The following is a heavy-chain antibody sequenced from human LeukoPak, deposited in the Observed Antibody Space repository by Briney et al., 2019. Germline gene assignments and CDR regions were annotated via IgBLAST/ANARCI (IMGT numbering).Heavy chain of an antibody. CDR3: AKFSSGSYYSPFTHWYFDL. V-gene: IGHV3-30*02. D-gene: IGHD3-10*01. CDR1: GFTFSSYG. Sequence: GGSLRLSCAASGFTFSSYGMHWVRQAPGKGLEWVAFIRYDGSNKYYADSVKGRFTISRDNSKNTLYLQMNSLRAEDTAVYYCAKFSSGSYYSPFTHWYFDLWGRGTLVTVSS. J-gene: IGHJ2*01. CDR2: IRYDGSNK.